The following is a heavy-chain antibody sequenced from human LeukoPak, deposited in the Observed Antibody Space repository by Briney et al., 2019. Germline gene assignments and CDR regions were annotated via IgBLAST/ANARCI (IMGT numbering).Heavy chain of an antibody. CDR3: ARDYDSGDYFDY. Sequence: SETLSLTCTVSGGSISSYYWSWIRQPAGNGLEWIGRIYTSGSTNYNPSLKSRVTMSVDTSKNQFSLKLSSVTAADTALYYCARDYDSGDYFDYWGQGTLVTVSS. V-gene: IGHV4-4*07. D-gene: IGHD3-22*01. J-gene: IGHJ4*02. CDR1: GGSISSYY. CDR2: IYTSGST.